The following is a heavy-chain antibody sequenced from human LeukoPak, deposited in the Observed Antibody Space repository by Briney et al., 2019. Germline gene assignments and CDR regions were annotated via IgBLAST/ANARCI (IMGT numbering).Heavy chain of an antibody. J-gene: IGHJ4*02. CDR1: GFTFSTYG. Sequence: GGSLRLSCAVSGFTFSTYGMNWVRQAPGKGLEWISYISESGRTIYYSDSVKGRFTVSRDNAKNSLYLQMTSLRAEDTAVYYCARSGADSGSYLFDYWGQGTLVTVSS. CDR2: ISESGRTI. CDR3: ARSGADSGSYLFDY. V-gene: IGHV3-48*01. D-gene: IGHD1-26*01.